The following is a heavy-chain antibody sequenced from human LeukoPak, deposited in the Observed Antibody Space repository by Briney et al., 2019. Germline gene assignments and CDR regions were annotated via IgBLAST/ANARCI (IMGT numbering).Heavy chain of an antibody. CDR3: AKRADGCSGVSCYYYYMDV. D-gene: IGHD2-15*01. Sequence: PGGSLRLSCAASGFTFSNYAMNWVRQAQGKGLEWVSAISGVGDSTYYAESVKGRFTMSRDNSKNTVYLHMNSLRVEDTAIYYCAKRADGCSGVSCYYYYMDVWGKGTTVTVSS. J-gene: IGHJ6*03. CDR1: GFTFSNYA. V-gene: IGHV3-23*01. CDR2: ISGVGDST.